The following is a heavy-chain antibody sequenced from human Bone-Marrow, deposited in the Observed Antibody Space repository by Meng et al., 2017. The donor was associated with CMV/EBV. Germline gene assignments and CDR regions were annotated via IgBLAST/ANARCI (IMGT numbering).Heavy chain of an antibody. CDR2: ISSSSSYT. CDR1: GFTFSDYY. CDR3: AREERLPYFDY. J-gene: IGHJ4*02. V-gene: IGHV3-11*05. D-gene: IGHD4-11*01. Sequence: QVQLVESGGGLVKPGGSLRLSCAASGFTFSDYYMSWIRQAPGKGLEWVSYISSSSSYTNYADSVKGRFTISRDNAKNSLYLQMNSLRAEDTAVYYCAREERLPYFDYWGQGTLVTVSS.